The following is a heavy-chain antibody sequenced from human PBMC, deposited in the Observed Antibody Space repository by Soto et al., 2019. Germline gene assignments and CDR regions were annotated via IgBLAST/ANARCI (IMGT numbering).Heavy chain of an antibody. J-gene: IGHJ4*02. Sequence: GGSLRLSCAASGFTFTNAWMSWVRQAPGKGLEWVGHIKSETDGGTADYAAPVKGRFTISRDDSRNMLYLQMNSLKTEDSAVYYCATTPGYYDSSPYDYWGQGTLVTVSS. CDR1: GFTFTNAW. CDR2: IKSETDGGTA. CDR3: ATTPGYYDSSPYDY. V-gene: IGHV3-15*07. D-gene: IGHD3-22*01.